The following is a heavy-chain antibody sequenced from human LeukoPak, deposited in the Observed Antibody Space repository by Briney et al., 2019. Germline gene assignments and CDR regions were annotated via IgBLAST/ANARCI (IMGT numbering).Heavy chain of an antibody. J-gene: IGHJ6*04. Sequence: ASVKVSCKASGYTFTSYDINWVRQATGQGLEWMGWMNPNSGNTGYAQKFQGRVTMTRNTSISTAYMELSSLRSEDTAVYYCAFCSSTSCYMQGLDVWGKGTTVTISS. CDR1: GYTFTSYD. D-gene: IGHD2-2*01. CDR3: AFCSSTSCYMQGLDV. CDR2: MNPNSGNT. V-gene: IGHV1-8*01.